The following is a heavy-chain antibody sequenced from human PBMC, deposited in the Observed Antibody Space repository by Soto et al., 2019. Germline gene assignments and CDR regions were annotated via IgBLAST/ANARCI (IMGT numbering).Heavy chain of an antibody. Sequence: GESLKISCQGSGYSFANYWIAWVRQMTGKGLEWVGVIYPGDSDTRYSPSFRGQVTISADKSISHVYLQGSSLKASDTAMYYCARNRLRQYYYGMDVWGQGTTVTVSS. J-gene: IGHJ6*02. D-gene: IGHD3-10*01. CDR3: ARNRLRQYYYGMDV. CDR1: GYSFANYW. CDR2: IYPGDSDT. V-gene: IGHV5-51*01.